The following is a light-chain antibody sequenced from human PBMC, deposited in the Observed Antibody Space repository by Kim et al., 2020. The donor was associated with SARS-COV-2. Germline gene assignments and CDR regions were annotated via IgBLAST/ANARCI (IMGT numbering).Light chain of an antibody. J-gene: IGKJ2*01. CDR1: QSISSY. CDR2: AAS. CDR3: QQSYSTPRT. V-gene: IGKV1-39*01. Sequence: SALVGDRVTITCRASQSISSYLNWYQQKPGKAPKLLIYAASSLQTGVPSRFSGSGSGTDFTLTISSLQPEDYATYYCQQSYSTPRTFGQGTKLEI.